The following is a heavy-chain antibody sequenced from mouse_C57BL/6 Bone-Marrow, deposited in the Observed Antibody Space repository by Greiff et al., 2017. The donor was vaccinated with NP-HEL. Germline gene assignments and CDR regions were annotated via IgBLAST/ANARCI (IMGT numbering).Heavy chain of an antibody. CDR1: GYAFSSYW. CDR2: IYPGAGDT. CDR3: ARLLDFDY. Sequence: VQLVESGAELVKPGASVKISCKASGYAFSSYWMNWVKQRPGKGLEWIGQIYPGAGDTNYNGKFKGKATLTADKSSSTAYMQLSSLTAEESAVYFCARLLDFDYWGQGTTLTVSS. J-gene: IGHJ2*01. V-gene: IGHV1-80*01. D-gene: IGHD1-1*01.